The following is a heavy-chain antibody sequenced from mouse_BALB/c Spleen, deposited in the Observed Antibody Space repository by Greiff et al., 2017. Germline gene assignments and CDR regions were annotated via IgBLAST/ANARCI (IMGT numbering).Heavy chain of an antibody. Sequence: VQLQESGPELVKPGASVKMSCKASGYTFTSYYIHWVKQRPGQGLEWIGWIYPGDGSTKYNEKFKGKTTLTADKSSSTAYMLLSSLTSEDSAIYFCARSRPYYGSSYAFDYWGQGTTLTVSS. J-gene: IGHJ2*01. V-gene: IGHV1S56*01. CDR2: IYPGDGST. D-gene: IGHD1-1*01. CDR1: GYTFTSYY. CDR3: ARSRPYYGSSYAFDY.